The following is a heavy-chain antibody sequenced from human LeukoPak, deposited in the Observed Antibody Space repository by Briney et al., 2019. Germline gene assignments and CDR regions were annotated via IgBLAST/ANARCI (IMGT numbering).Heavy chain of an antibody. J-gene: IGHJ6*02. D-gene: IGHD4-17*01. V-gene: IGHV3-30*18. CDR2: ISYDGSNK. Sequence: GGSLRLSCAASGFTFSSYGMHWVRQAPGKGLEWVAVISYDGSNKYYADSVKGRFTISRDNSKNTLYLQMNSLRAEDTAVYYCAKDNGEGSYYYGTDVWGQGTTVTVSS. CDR1: GFTFSSYG. CDR3: AKDNGEGSYYYGTDV.